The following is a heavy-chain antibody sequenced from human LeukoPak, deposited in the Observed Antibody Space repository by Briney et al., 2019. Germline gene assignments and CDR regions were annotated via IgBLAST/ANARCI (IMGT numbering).Heavy chain of an antibody. Sequence: ASVKVSCKASGYTFTSYGISWVRQAPGQGLEWMGWISAYNGNTNYAQKLQGRVTMTTDTSTSTAYMELRSLRSDDTAVYYCARVVIHYYYDSSGPETPGYFDYWGQGTLVTVSS. D-gene: IGHD3-22*01. CDR1: GYTFTSYG. CDR2: ISAYNGNT. V-gene: IGHV1-18*01. J-gene: IGHJ4*02. CDR3: ARVVIHYYYDSSGPETPGYFDY.